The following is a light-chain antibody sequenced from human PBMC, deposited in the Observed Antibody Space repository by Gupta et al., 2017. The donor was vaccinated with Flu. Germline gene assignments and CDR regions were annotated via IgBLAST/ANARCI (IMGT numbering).Light chain of an antibody. CDR1: QNISTY. Sequence: DSQMIQSPSPVSASVGDRLTITCWASQNISTYLAWYQQKPGKAPKLLIYPASSLQSGVPYRFSGSGSGTDFTLTTSSLQPEDLAIYYCQQAWRFPLTFGPGTKVDIK. CDR3: QQAWRFPLT. CDR2: PAS. V-gene: IGKV1-12*01. J-gene: IGKJ3*01.